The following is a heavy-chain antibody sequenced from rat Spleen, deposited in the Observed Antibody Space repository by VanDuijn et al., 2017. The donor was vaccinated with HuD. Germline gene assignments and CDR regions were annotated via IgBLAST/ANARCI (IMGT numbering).Heavy chain of an antibody. V-gene: IGHV5S23*01. D-gene: IGHD5-1*01. Sequence: EVQLVESDGGLVQPGRSLKLSCAASGFTFSNYYMAWVRQAPTKGLEWVASITNSGDNTYYRDSVKGRFTISRDNAKSTLYLQMDSLRSEDTATYYCARQLGGDYWGQGVMVTVSS. J-gene: IGHJ2*01. CDR3: ARQLGGDY. CDR2: ITNSGDNT. CDR1: GFTFSNYY.